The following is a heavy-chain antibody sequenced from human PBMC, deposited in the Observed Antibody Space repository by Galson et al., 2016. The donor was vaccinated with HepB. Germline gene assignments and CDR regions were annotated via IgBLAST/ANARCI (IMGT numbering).Heavy chain of an antibody. CDR3: AWGMVFARH. CDR1: GFPFSNYG. CDR2: ISYDGTKK. V-gene: IGHV3-30*03. D-gene: IGHD2-8*01. J-gene: IGHJ4*02. Sequence: SLRLSCAATGFPFSNYGMHWGRQAPGKGLEWAAVISYDGTKKYYADSVKGRFTISRDNSKNTPYLQMNSLRVEDTAVYYCAWGMVFARHWGQGTLVTVSS.